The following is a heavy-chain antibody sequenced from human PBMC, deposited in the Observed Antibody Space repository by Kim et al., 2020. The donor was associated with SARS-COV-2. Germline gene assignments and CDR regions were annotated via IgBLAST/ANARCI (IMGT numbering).Heavy chain of an antibody. J-gene: IGHJ4*02. CDR3: ARGLGGSSPPYYFDP. V-gene: IGHV1-3*04. CDR2: INTANGNI. Sequence: ASVKVSCKTSGYTFTSYAMHWVRLAPGQRPEWMAWINTANGNIKYSKKFQGRFTISRDTAATMAYMELSGLRSEDTAVYYCARGLGGSSPPYYFDPWGQG. D-gene: IGHD6-6*01. CDR1: GYTFTSYA.